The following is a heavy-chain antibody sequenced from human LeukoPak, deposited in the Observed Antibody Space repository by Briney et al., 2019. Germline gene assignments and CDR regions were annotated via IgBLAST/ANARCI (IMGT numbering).Heavy chain of an antibody. Sequence: GGSLRLSCAASGCTVSSNYMSWVRQAPGKGLEWVSVIYSGGSTYYADSVKGRFTISRDNSKNTLYLQMNSLRAEDTAVYYCARERGNALYNWFDPWGQGTLVTVSS. D-gene: IGHD4-23*01. CDR2: IYSGGST. J-gene: IGHJ5*02. V-gene: IGHV3-53*01. CDR3: ARERGNALYNWFDP. CDR1: GCTVSSNY.